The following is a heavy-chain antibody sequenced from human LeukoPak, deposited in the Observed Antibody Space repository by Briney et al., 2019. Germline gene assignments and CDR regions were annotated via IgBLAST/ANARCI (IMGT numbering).Heavy chain of an antibody. Sequence: AGGSLRLSCAASGFTFSSYWMSWVRQAPGKGLEWVANIKLDGSEKYYVDSVKGRFTISRDNAKNSLYLQMNSLRAEDTAVYYCARDPGSSGYYPYFDYWGQGTLVTVPS. V-gene: IGHV3-7*01. J-gene: IGHJ4*02. CDR2: IKLDGSEK. CDR3: ARDPGSSGYYPYFDY. D-gene: IGHD3-22*01. CDR1: GFTFSSYW.